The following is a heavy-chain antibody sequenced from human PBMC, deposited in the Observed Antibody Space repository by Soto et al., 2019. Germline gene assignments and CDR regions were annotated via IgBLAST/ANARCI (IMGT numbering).Heavy chain of an antibody. J-gene: IGHJ5*02. D-gene: IGHD6-6*01. Sequence: ASVKVSCKASGYTFTGYYMHWVRQAPGQGLEWMGWINPNSGGTNYAKKFQGRVTMTRDTSISTAYMELSRLRSDATAVYSCARAPNPYSSSAGWFDPWGQGTLVTVYS. V-gene: IGHV1-2*02. CDR1: GYTFTGYY. CDR2: INPNSGGT. CDR3: ARAPNPYSSSAGWFDP.